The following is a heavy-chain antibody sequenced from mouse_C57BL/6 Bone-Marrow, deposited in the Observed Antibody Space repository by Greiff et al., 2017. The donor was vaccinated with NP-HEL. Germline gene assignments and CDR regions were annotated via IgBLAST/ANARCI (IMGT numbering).Heavy chain of an antibody. J-gene: IGHJ4*01. V-gene: IGHV5-9-1*02. CDR1: GFTFSSYA. D-gene: IGHD2-2*01. CDR3: TRDREGYDGNYYAMDY. CDR2: ISSGGDYI. Sequence: EVMLVESGEGLVKPGGSLKLSCAASGFTFSSYAMSWVRQTPEKRLEWVAYISSGGDYIYYADTVKGRFTISRDNARNTLYLQMSSLKSEDTAMYYCTRDREGYDGNYYAMDYWGQGTSVTVSS.